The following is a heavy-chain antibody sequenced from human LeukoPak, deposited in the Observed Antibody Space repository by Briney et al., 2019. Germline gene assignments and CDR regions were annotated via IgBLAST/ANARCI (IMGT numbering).Heavy chain of an antibody. V-gene: IGHV4-39*01. CDR3: ARRLKVTEHFDY. J-gene: IGHJ4*02. D-gene: IGHD2-21*02. CDR1: GGSISSTSYY. CDR2: IYYTGST. Sequence: SETLSLTCTVYGGSISSTSYYWGWIRQPPGKGLEWIGSIYYTGSTYYNPSLNTRVTMSVDTSKNQFSLKLSSVTAADTAVYYCARRLKVTEHFDYWGQGTLVTVSS.